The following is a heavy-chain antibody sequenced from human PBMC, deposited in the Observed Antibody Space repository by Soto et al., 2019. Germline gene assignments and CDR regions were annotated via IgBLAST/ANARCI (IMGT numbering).Heavy chain of an antibody. V-gene: IGHV1-2*04. CDR3: ARGDSTDCSNGVCSFFYNHDMDV. J-gene: IGHJ6*02. CDR1: GYSFTDYH. CDR2: INPKSGGT. D-gene: IGHD2-8*01. Sequence: ASVKVSCKASGYSFTDYHIHWVRQAPGQGFEWLGRINPKSGGTSTAQKFQGWVTMTTDTSISTASMELTRLTSDDTAIYYCARGDSTDCSNGVCSFFYNHDMDVWG.